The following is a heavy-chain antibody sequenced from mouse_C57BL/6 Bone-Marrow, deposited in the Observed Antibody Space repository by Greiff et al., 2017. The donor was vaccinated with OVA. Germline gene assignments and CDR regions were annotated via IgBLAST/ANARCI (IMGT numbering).Heavy chain of an antibody. CDR2: IDPSDSYT. Sequence: VQLQQSGAELVMPGASVKLSCKASGYTFTSYWMHWVKQRPGQGLEWIGEIDPSDSYTNYNQKFKGKSTLTVDKSSSTAYMQLSSLTSEDSAVYYCAREDGYDPYYAMDYWGQGTSVTVSS. V-gene: IGHV1-69*01. J-gene: IGHJ4*01. CDR1: GYTFTSYW. D-gene: IGHD2-2*01. CDR3: AREDGYDPYYAMDY.